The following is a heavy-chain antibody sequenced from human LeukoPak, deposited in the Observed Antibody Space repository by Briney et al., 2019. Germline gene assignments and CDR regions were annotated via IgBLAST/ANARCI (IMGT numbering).Heavy chain of an antibody. CDR2: ISSSGSTI. Sequence: QPGGSLRLSCAASGFTFSSYEMNWVRQAPGKGLEWVSYISSSGSTIYYADSVKGRFTISRDNAKNSLYLQMNSLRAEDTAVYYCARAPVKGYHAKSWGQGTMVTVSS. D-gene: IGHD2-2*01. J-gene: IGHJ3*01. CDR3: ARAPVKGYHAKS. V-gene: IGHV3-48*03. CDR1: GFTFSSYE.